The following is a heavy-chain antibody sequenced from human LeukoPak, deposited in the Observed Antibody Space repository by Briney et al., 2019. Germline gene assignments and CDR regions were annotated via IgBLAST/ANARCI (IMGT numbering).Heavy chain of an antibody. CDR1: GFTFSSYS. CDR3: ARVGEDYSSSARSYYYYMDV. V-gene: IGHV3-21*01. D-gene: IGHD4-11*01. Sequence: PGGSLRLSCAASGFTFSSYSMNWVRQAPGKGLEWVSSITSSSSYIYYTDSLKGRFTISRDNAKNSLYLQMNSLRAEDTAVYYCARVGEDYSSSARSYYYYMDVWGKGTTVTVSS. J-gene: IGHJ6*03. CDR2: ITSSSSYI.